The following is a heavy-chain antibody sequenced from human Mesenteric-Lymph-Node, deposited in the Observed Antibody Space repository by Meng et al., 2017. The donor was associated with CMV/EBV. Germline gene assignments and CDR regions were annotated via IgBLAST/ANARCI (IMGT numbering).Heavy chain of an antibody. CDR2: INPNSGGT. D-gene: IGHD2-2*02. J-gene: IGHJ5*02. CDR3: ASLDIVVVPAAIPEGNWFDP. CDR1: GYTFTGYY. V-gene: IGHV1-2*02. Sequence: ASVKVSCKASGYTFTGYYMHWVRQASGQGLEWMGWINPNSGGTNYAQKFQGRVTMTRDTSISTAYMELSRLRSDDTAVYYCASLDIVVVPAAIPEGNWFDPWGQGTLVTVSS.